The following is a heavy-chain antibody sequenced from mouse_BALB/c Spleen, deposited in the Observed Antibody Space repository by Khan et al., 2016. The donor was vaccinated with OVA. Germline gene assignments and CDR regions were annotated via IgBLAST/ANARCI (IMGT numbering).Heavy chain of an antibody. CDR2: INYSGST. Sequence: VQLKESGPGLVNPSQSLSLTCTVTGYSITSDYAWNWIRQFPGNKLEWMGYINYSGSTNYNPALKSRISITRDTSKNQFFLQLNSVTTEDTATYYCARDGSRYNYAMDYWGQGTSVTGSS. J-gene: IGHJ4*01. V-gene: IGHV3-2*02. CDR1: GYSITSDYA. CDR3: ARDGSRYNYAMDY. D-gene: IGHD2-3*01.